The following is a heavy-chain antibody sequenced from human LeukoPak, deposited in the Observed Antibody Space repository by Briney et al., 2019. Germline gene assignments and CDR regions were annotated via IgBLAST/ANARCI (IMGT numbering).Heavy chain of an antibody. CDR3: AKVNHYGSGVPPRV. Sequence: GGSLRLFRAASRHTYSSYAKSWAPHAPGKGLEGGSALSGRGGSTYYADSVRGRFTISRDNSKNPLYLQMNSLRAEDTAVYYCAKVNHYGSGVPPRVWGQGTLVTVSS. CDR1: RHTYSSYA. V-gene: IGHV3-23*01. J-gene: IGHJ4*02. D-gene: IGHD3-10*01. CDR2: LSGRGGST.